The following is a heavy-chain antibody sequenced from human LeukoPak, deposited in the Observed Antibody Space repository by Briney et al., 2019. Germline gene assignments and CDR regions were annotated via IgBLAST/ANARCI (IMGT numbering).Heavy chain of an antibody. J-gene: IGHJ4*02. Sequence: ASVKVSCKASGGTFSSYAISWVRQAPGQGLEWMGRIIPILGIANYAQKFQGRVTITADKSTSTAYMELSSLRSEDTAVYYCARVGDSSSGSVAFDYWGQGTLVTVSS. CDR3: ARVGDSSSGSVAFDY. CDR2: IIPILGIA. CDR1: GGTFSSYA. V-gene: IGHV1-69*04. D-gene: IGHD6-6*01.